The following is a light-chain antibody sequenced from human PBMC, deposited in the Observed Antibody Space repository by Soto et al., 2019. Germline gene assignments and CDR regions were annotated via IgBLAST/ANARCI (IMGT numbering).Light chain of an antibody. CDR2: DAS. V-gene: IGKV1-5*01. J-gene: IGKJ1*01. CDR1: RGISSW. Sequence: IQMTQTPSTLSASVGDRVTITCRASRGISSWLAWFQQKPGKAPKLLIYDASTLESGVPSRFSGSGSGTEFTLTITSLQPDDFATYFCQQYGSSPTTFGQGTKVEIK. CDR3: QQYGSSPTT.